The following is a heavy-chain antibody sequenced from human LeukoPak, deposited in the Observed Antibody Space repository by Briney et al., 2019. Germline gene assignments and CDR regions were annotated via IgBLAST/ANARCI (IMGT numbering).Heavy chain of an antibody. CDR3: AREGPINNGDLDY. J-gene: IGHJ4*02. D-gene: IGHD1/OR15-1a*01. Sequence: PGGSLRLSWAASGFPFSSFSMNWVRQPPGKGLGWVSSISSSGSYIFHADSVKGRFTISRDNAKNSLYLQMNSLRAEDTAVYYCAREGPINNGDLDYWGQGTLVTVSS. CDR2: ISSSGSYI. V-gene: IGHV3-21*01. CDR1: GFPFSSFS.